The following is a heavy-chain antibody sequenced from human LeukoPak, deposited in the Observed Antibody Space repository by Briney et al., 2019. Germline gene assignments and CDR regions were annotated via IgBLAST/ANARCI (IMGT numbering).Heavy chain of an antibody. CDR3: AKETYCSSPTCPRA. V-gene: IGHV3-23*01. CDR2: ISTGADGA. D-gene: IGHD2-2*01. CDR1: GFTFSNYA. Sequence: GGSLRLSCAASGFTFSNYAMNWVRQAPGKGLEWVSTISTGADGAYYTDSAKGRFTISRDNSKNSLYLQINSLRAEDTAMYYCAKETYCSSPTCPRAWGRGTLVTVSS. J-gene: IGHJ5*02.